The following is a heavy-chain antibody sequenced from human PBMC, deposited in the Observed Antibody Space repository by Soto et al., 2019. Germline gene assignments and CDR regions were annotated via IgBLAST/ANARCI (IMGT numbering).Heavy chain of an antibody. CDR2: ISSSGSTT. CDR3: TRAAWFPYLSFY. CDR1: GFTFSRFE. Sequence: GGSLRLSCAASGFTFSRFELHWVRQAPGKGLEWISYISSSGSTTYYASSVEGRFTISRDNANNSVYLQMDSLRAEDTALYYCTRAAWFPYLSFYWGQGALVTVSS. D-gene: IGHD3-10*01. J-gene: IGHJ4*02. V-gene: IGHV3-48*03.